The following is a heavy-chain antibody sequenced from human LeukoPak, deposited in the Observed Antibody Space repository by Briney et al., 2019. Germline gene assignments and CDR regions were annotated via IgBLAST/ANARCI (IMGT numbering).Heavy chain of an antibody. CDR2: IWYDGSDK. Sequence: PGRSLRLSCAASGFTFSSYGMHWVRQAPGKGLEWVAVIWYDGSDKFYADSVKGRFTISRDNSKNTLSLQMNSLRAEDTAVYYCARDRTSTYIDLWGRGTLVTVSS. CDR1: GFTFSSYG. V-gene: IGHV3-33*01. D-gene: IGHD2-8*01. J-gene: IGHJ2*01. CDR3: ARDRTSTYIDL.